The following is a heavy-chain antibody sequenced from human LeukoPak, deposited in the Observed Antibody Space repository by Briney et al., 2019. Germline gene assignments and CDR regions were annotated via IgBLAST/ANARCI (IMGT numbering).Heavy chain of an antibody. V-gene: IGHV3-66*01. CDR3: ASRPDNYDVHLLSH. Sequence: PGGSLRLSCATSGLTVSSKYMSWVRQAPGKGLEWVSSIYIGDSTNYVDSVKGRFTISRDNSRNTLYLQMNSLRVEDTAVYYCASRPDNYDVHLLSHWGQGTLVTVSS. CDR2: IYIGDST. D-gene: IGHD3-3*01. CDR1: GLTVSSKY. J-gene: IGHJ4*02.